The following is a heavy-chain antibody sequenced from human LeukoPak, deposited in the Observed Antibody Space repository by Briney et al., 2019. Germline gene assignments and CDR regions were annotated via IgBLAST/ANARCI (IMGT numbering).Heavy chain of an antibody. CDR2: ITNSGGAT. CDR3: VKYSRYFDS. Sequence: GGSPRPSCEASGFTFNNYAMSWVRQAPGKGPDWVSTITNSGGATYYADSVKGRFTISRDNSQKTLYLEMNSLRAEDTAVYYCVKYSRYFDSWGQGTLVTVS. J-gene: IGHJ4*02. V-gene: IGHV3-23*01. D-gene: IGHD2-15*01. CDR1: GFTFNNYA.